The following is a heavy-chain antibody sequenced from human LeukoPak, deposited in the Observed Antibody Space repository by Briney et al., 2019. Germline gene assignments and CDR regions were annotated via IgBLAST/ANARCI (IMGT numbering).Heavy chain of an antibody. V-gene: IGHV4-59*08. J-gene: IGHJ4*02. CDR2: IYYSGST. CDR1: GGSISSYY. CDR3: ARHITGTTWDFDY. D-gene: IGHD1-20*01. Sequence: PSETLSLTCTVSGGSISSYYWSWIRQPPGKGLEWIGYIYYSGSTNYNPSLKSRVTISVDTSKNQFSLKLSSVTAADTAVYYCARHITGTTWDFDYWGQGTLVTVSP.